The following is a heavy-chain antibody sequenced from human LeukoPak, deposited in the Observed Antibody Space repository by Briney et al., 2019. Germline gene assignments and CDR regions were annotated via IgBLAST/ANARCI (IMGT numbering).Heavy chain of an antibody. Sequence: PGESLKISCAATGFTFSSYWMTWVRQAPGKGLEWVANIKQDGSEKYYVGSVKGRFTISRDNAKHSVYLQMNSLRAEDTAVYYCARFGVPYGIDVWGQGTTVTVSS. CDR3: ARFGVPYGIDV. D-gene: IGHD3-16*01. V-gene: IGHV3-7*04. J-gene: IGHJ6*02. CDR1: GFTFSSYW. CDR2: IKQDGSEK.